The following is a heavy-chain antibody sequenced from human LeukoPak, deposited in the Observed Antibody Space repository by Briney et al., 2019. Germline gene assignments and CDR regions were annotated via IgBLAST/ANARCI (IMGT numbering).Heavy chain of an antibody. CDR2: IYYSGST. D-gene: IGHD3-16*01. J-gene: IGHJ5*02. Sequence: PSQTLSLTCTVSGGSISSYYWSWIRQPPGKGLEWIGSIYYSGSTNYNPSLKSRVTISVDTSKNQFSLKLSSVTAADTAVYYCARDSGGRYNWFDPWGQGTLVTVSS. CDR1: GGSISSYY. V-gene: IGHV4-59*01. CDR3: ARDSGGRYNWFDP.